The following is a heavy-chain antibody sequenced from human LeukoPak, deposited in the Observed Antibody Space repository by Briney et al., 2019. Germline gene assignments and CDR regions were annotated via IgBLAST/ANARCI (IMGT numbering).Heavy chain of an antibody. D-gene: IGHD6-19*01. CDR3: ARGVSGWLRRAFDI. Sequence: SETLSLTCTVSGGSISSYYWSWIRQPPGKGLGWIGYIYYSGSTNYNPSLKSRVTISVDTSKDQFSLKLSSVTAADTAVYYCARGVSGWLRRAFDIWGQGTMVTVSS. CDR2: IYYSGST. V-gene: IGHV4-59*01. J-gene: IGHJ3*02. CDR1: GGSISSYY.